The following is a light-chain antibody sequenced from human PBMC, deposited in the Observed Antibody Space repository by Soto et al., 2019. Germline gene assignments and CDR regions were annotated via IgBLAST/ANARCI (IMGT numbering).Light chain of an antibody. J-gene: IGKJ3*01. Sequence: EIVLTQSPGTLSLSPGERGTLSCRASQSVSSSYLAWYQQKPGQAPRLLIYGASSRATGIPDRFSGSGSGTDFTLAISRLEPEDFAVYYCQQYGSSLLFGPGTKVDIK. CDR3: QQYGSSLL. CDR2: GAS. V-gene: IGKV3-20*01. CDR1: QSVSSSY.